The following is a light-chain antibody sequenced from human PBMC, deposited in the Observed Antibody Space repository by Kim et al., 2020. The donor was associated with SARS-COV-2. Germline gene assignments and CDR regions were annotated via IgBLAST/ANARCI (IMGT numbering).Light chain of an antibody. CDR2: DVA. CDR3: QQYDSSPRT. Sequence: SPGERATLSCRASQSVSRGYLAWYQQKPGQSPRLLIYDVASRATGIPDRFSGSGSGTDFTLTISRLEPEDFAVYYCQQYDSSPRTFGQGTKVDIK. V-gene: IGKV3-20*01. CDR1: QSVSRGY. J-gene: IGKJ1*01.